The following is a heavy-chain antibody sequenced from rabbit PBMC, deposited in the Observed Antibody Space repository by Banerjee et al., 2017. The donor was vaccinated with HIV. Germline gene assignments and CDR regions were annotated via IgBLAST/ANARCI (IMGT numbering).Heavy chain of an antibody. Sequence: QEQLVESGGGLVQPEGSLTLTCTASRFSFSTSDYMCWVRQAPGKGLEWIGCIYTGSGSTYYASWVNGRFTISRNTNLNTVDLKMTSLTVADTATYFCARDADSGGDADFDLWGPGTLVTVS. V-gene: IGHV1S43*01. CDR1: RFSFSTSDY. CDR2: IYTGSGST. D-gene: IGHD6-1*01. J-gene: IGHJ4*01. CDR3: ARDADSGGDADFDL.